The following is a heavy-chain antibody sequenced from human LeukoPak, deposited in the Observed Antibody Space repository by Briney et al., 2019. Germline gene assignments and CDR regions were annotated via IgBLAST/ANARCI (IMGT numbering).Heavy chain of an antibody. CDR1: GFTVSSDF. CDR3: AKGGVVVPAAIRS. CDR2: IHSGGDT. Sequence: GGSLRLSCAASGFTVSSDFMGWVRQPPGKGLEWVSIIHSGGDTYYADSVKGRFTISRDNSKNTLYLQMNSLRAEDTAVYYCAKGGVVVPAAIRSWGQGTLVTVSS. V-gene: IGHV3-53*01. D-gene: IGHD2-2*02. J-gene: IGHJ5*02.